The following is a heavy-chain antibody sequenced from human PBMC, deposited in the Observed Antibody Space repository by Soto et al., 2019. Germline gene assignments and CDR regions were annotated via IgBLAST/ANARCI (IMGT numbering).Heavy chain of an antibody. CDR1: GFSLDTNGVG. Sequence: SGPTLVNPTQTLSLTCTFSGFSLDTNGVGVGWIRQPPGKALEWLALVYWNDDKRFSPSLWCRITITNDSSNNQVVLTMTNVGPDDTATYYCAHGQGANSGWYGWLDPWGPGILVTVSS. CDR3: AHGQGANSGWYGWLDP. CDR2: VYWNDDK. D-gene: IGHD6-19*01. V-gene: IGHV2-5*01. J-gene: IGHJ5*02.